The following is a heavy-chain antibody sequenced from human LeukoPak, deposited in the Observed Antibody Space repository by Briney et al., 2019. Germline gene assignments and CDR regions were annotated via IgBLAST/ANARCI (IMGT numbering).Heavy chain of an antibody. Sequence: KSGGSLRLSCAASGFTFSSYSMTWVRQAPGKGLEWVSSISSSSSYIYYADSVKGRFTISRDNAKNSLYLQMNSLRAEDTAVYYCARGKQTLFDYWGQGTLVTVSS. CDR3: ARGKQTLFDY. V-gene: IGHV3-21*01. J-gene: IGHJ4*02. CDR2: ISSSSSYI. CDR1: GFTFSSYS. D-gene: IGHD6-13*01.